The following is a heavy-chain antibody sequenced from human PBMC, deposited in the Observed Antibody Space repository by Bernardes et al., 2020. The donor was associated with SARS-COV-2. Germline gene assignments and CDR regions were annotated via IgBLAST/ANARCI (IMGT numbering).Heavy chain of an antibody. J-gene: IGHJ5*02. CDR2: MNPNSGHT. D-gene: IGHD1-1*01. CDR1: GYTFTTYH. Sequence: ASVKVSCKASGYTFTTYHINWVRQAPGQGLEWLGWMNPNSGHTGYAQKFQGRVTMTRDTSISTAYLELSSLKSEDTAIYYCAKNAVPGGGGFRIWFHPWGQGTLVTVSS. CDR3: AKNAVPGGGGFRIWFHP. V-gene: IGHV1-8*01.